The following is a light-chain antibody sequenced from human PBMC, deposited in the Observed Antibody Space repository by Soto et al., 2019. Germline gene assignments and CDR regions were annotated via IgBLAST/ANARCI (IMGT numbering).Light chain of an antibody. Sequence: DLQMTQSPSFLSASVGDRVTITCRASQGIRNDLVWYQQKPGEAPKRLIYAASVLQTGVPSRFSGSGSGTEFTLTISSLQPEDFASYYCLQNNAYPFTFGPGTKVEIK. CDR2: AAS. CDR1: QGIRND. CDR3: LQNNAYPFT. V-gene: IGKV1-17*01. J-gene: IGKJ3*01.